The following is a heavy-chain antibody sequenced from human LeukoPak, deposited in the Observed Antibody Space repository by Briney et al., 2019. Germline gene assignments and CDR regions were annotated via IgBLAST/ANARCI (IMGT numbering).Heavy chain of an antibody. CDR2: ISNSGSTI. V-gene: IGHV3-48*03. CDR3: ARDGYGSGTYYPNWFDP. D-gene: IGHD3-10*01. CDR1: GFTFSSYE. Sequence: GGSPRLSCAASGFTFSSYEMSWVRQAPGKGLEWVSYISNSGSTIFYADSVKGRFTISRDNAKNSLYLQMNSPRAEDTAVYYCARDGYGSGTYYPNWFDPWGQGTLVTVSS. J-gene: IGHJ5*02.